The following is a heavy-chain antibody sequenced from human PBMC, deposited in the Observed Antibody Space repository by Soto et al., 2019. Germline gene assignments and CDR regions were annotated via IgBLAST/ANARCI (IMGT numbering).Heavy chain of an antibody. D-gene: IGHD1-26*01. CDR3: VKGRGSYFVYFDLDV. CDR2: IDWNGGST. J-gene: IGHJ6*02. CDR1: GFTFDDYA. Sequence: EVQLVESGGGLVQPGRSLRLSCVASGFTFDDYAMHWVRQTPGKGLEWVSSIDWNGGSTAYADSVKGRFTISRDNARNSLYLQMNSLRPEDTALYYCVKGRGSYFVYFDLDVWGQGTTVTVSS. V-gene: IGHV3-9*01.